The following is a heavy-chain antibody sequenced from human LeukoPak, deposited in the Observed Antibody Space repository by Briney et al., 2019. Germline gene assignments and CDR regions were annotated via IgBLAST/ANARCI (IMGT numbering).Heavy chain of an antibody. V-gene: IGHV4-34*01. Sequence: PSETLSLTCAVYGGSFSGYYWSWIRQPPGKGLEWIGEINHSGSTNYNPSLKSRVTISVDASKNLFALKLGSVTAADTAVYYCARDRYCSGGSCYLGWFDPWGQGTLVTVSS. D-gene: IGHD2-15*01. CDR3: ARDRYCSGGSCYLGWFDP. CDR1: GGSFSGYY. J-gene: IGHJ5*02. CDR2: INHSGST.